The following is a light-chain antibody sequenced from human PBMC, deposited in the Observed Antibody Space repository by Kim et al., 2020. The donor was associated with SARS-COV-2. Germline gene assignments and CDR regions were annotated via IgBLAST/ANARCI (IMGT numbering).Light chain of an antibody. CDR2: GAS. CDR1: QSVTNNF. CDR3: QQYSSSPLT. Sequence: SPGERATLSCRASQSVTNNFVAWYQQKPGQAPRLLIYGASYRATGIPDRFSGSGSATDFTLTITRLEPDDFALYYCQQYSSSPLTFGGGTKVDIK. V-gene: IGKV3-20*01. J-gene: IGKJ4*01.